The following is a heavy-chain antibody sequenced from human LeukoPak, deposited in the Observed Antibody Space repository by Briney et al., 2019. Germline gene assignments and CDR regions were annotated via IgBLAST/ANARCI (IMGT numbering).Heavy chain of an antibody. CDR1: GFTFSSYS. CDR2: ISSSSSYI. Sequence: GGSLRLSCAASGFTFSSYSMNWVRQAPGKGLEWVSSISSSSSYIYYADSVKGRFTISRDNAKNSLYLQMNSLRAEDTAVYYCARDPNRLADYGGDYFDHWGQGTLVTVSS. D-gene: IGHD4-23*01. J-gene: IGHJ4*02. CDR3: ARDPNRLADYGGDYFDH. V-gene: IGHV3-21*01.